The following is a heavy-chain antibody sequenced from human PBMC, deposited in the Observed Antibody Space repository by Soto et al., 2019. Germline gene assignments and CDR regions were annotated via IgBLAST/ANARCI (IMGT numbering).Heavy chain of an antibody. CDR3: AKDPDRGYDYYYGMDV. J-gene: IGHJ6*02. D-gene: IGHD3-16*02. CDR2: ISGSGGST. Sequence: GGSLRLSCAASGFTFSSYAMSWVRQAPGKGLEWVSAISGSGGSTYYADSVKGRFTISRDNSKNTLYLQMNSLRAEDTAVYYCAKDPDRGYDYYYGMDVWGQGTTVTVSS. CDR1: GFTFSSYA. V-gene: IGHV3-23*01.